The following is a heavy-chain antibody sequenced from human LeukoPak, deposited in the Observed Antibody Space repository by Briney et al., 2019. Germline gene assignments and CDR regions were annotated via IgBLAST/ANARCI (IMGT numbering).Heavy chain of an antibody. CDR2: ISYDGSNK. CDR3: AKDLRPQRVGATAADY. V-gene: IGHV3-30*18. CDR1: GFTFSSYG. Sequence: GRSLRLSCAASGFTFSSYGMHWVRQAPGKGLEWVAVISYDGSNKYYADSVKGRFTVPRDNSKNTLYLQMNSLRAEDTAVYYCAKDLRPQRVGATAADYWGQGTLVTVSS. D-gene: IGHD1-26*01. J-gene: IGHJ4*02.